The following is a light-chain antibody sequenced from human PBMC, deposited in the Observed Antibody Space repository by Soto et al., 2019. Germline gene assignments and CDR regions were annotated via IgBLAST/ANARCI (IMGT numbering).Light chain of an antibody. J-gene: IGKJ3*01. Sequence: DIQMTQSPSSLSASVGDRVTITCRASQSSSSYLNWYQQKPGKAPKLLIYASSSLHRGVPSRFSGSGSGTAFTLTISSLQPDEFATYDYQQCYSTPRTFGHGTKVDIE. CDR2: ASS. CDR3: QQCYSTPRT. V-gene: IGKV1-39*01. CDR1: QSSSSY.